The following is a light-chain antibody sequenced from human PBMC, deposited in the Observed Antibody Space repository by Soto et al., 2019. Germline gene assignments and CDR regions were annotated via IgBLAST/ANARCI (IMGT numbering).Light chain of an antibody. CDR2: DVN. Sequence: QSALIQPASVSGSPGQSITISCTGTTSDVGGYNHVSWFQQHPGKVPKLMIYDVNNRPSGVSNRFSGSKSGNTASLTISGLPAEDVADYYCSSYTNTNTLVFGGGTKLTVL. V-gene: IGLV2-14*01. CDR1: TSDVGGYNH. CDR3: SSYTNTNTLV. J-gene: IGLJ2*01.